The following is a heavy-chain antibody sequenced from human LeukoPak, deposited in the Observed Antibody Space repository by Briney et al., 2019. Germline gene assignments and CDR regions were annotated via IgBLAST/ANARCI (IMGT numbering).Heavy chain of an antibody. CDR1: GGSIGSDY. D-gene: IGHD6-19*01. V-gene: IGHV4-59*12. CDR3: AEGGQWLRV. Sequence: ASETLSLTCTVSGGSIGSDYWTWIRQPPGKGLEYIGYIYYTGGTNYNPSLKSRVTISVDTSKNQFSLKLSSVTAADTAVYYCAEGGQWLRVWGQGTLVTVSS. CDR2: IYYTGGT. J-gene: IGHJ4*02.